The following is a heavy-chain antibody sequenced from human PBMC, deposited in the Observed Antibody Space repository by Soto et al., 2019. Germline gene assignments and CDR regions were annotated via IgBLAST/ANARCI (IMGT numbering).Heavy chain of an antibody. Sequence: PSETLSLTCTVSGGSINYFYWSWIRQPPGKGLEWIGYIYYSGSTDYNPSLKGRVTISVDTSKNQFSLKLRSVTAADTAVYYCARVGGVAARTFDYWGPGTLVTVSS. CDR3: ARVGGVAARTFDY. CDR1: GGSINYFY. J-gene: IGHJ4*02. CDR2: IYYSGST. V-gene: IGHV4-59*01. D-gene: IGHD6-6*01.